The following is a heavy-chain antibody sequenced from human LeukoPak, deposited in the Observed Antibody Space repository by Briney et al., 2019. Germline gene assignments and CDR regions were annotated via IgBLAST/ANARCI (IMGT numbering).Heavy chain of an antibody. V-gene: IGHV3-21*01. CDR3: ARDYDYYGSGSYSA. CDR1: GFTFSSYS. D-gene: IGHD3-10*01. J-gene: IGHJ5*02. CDR2: ISSSSSYI. Sequence: GGSLRLSCAASGFTFSSYSMNWVRQAPGKGLEWVSSISSSSSYIYYADSVKGRFTISRDNGKNSLYLQMNSLSAEDTAVYYCARDYDYYGSGSYSAWGQGTLVTVSS.